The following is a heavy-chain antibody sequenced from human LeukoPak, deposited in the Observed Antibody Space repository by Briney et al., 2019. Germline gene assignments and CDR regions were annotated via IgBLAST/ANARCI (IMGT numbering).Heavy chain of an antibody. Sequence: GGSLRLSCVASGFTLGSYWMAWVRQAPGKELEWVATTKDDGSQKYYVDSVKGRFTISRDNAKNSLYLQMNSLEAEDTAVYYCAKYILYHGAFDIWGQGTMVTVSS. CDR3: AKYILYHGAFDI. J-gene: IGHJ3*02. V-gene: IGHV3-7*01. D-gene: IGHD2-15*01. CDR2: TKDDGSQK. CDR1: GFTLGSYW.